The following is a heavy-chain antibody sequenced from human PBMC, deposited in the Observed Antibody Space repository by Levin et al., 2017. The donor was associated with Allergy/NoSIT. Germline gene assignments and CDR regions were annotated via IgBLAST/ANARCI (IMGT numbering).Heavy chain of an antibody. CDR2: ISWNSGSI. V-gene: IGHV3-9*01. CDR1: GFTFDDYA. Sequence: SLKISCAASGFTFDDYAMHWVRQAPGKGLEWVSGISWNSGSIGYADSVKGRFTISRDNAKNSLYLQMNSLRAEDTALYYCAKEYYYGSGSYYNVGGDAFDIWGQGTMVTVSS. J-gene: IGHJ3*02. CDR3: AKEYYYGSGSYYNVGGDAFDI. D-gene: IGHD3-10*01.